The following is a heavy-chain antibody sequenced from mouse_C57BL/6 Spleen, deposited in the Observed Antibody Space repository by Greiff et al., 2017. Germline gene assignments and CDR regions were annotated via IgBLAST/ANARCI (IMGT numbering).Heavy chain of an antibody. Sequence: VKLVESGPELVKPGASVKISCKASGYAFSSSWMNWVKQRPGKGLEWIGRIYPGDGDTNYNGKFKGKATLTADKSSSTAYMHISSLTSEDSAVYFCARSNPSYGSLAMDYWGQGTSVTVSS. V-gene: IGHV1-82*01. D-gene: IGHD1-1*01. CDR1: GYAFSSSW. J-gene: IGHJ4*01. CDR2: IYPGDGDT. CDR3: ARSNPSYGSLAMDY.